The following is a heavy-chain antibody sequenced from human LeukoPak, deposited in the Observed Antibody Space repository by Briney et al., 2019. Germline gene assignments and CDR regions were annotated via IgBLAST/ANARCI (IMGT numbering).Heavy chain of an antibody. D-gene: IGHD3-9*01. CDR3: ARDLLDFDILTGYSRGYYYMDV. J-gene: IGHJ6*03. V-gene: IGHV1-46*01. Sequence: ASVKVSCKASGYTFTSYGISWVRQAPGQGLEWMGIINPSGGSTSYAQKFQGRVTMTRDMSTSTVYMELSSLRSEDTAVYYCARDLLDFDILTGYSRGYYYMDVWGKGTTVTVSS. CDR2: INPSGGST. CDR1: GYTFTSYG.